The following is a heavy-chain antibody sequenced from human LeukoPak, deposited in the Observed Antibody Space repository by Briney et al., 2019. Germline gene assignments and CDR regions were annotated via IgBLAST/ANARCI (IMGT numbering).Heavy chain of an antibody. D-gene: IGHD5-18*01. Sequence: ASVKVSCKASGGTFSSYAISWVRQAPGQGLEWMGGIIPIFGTANYAQKFQGRVTITADESTSTAYMELSSLRSEDTAVYYCASGDTAMVLRFDYWGQGTLVAVSS. V-gene: IGHV1-69*01. CDR1: GGTFSSYA. CDR3: ASGDTAMVLRFDY. CDR2: IIPIFGTA. J-gene: IGHJ4*02.